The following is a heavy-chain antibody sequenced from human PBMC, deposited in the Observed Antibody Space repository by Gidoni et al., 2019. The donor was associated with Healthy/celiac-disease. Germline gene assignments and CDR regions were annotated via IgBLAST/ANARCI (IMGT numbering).Heavy chain of an antibody. CDR1: GFTLSSYW. CDR3: GRSGRPYACDI. Sequence: EVQLVESGGGLVQPGGSLRLSCAASGFTLSSYWMSWVRQAPGKGLEWVANIKQDGSEKYYVNSVKGRLSISRDNAKNSLYLQIDSLRAEDTAVYYCGRSGRPYACDIWGQGTKVTVSS. V-gene: IGHV3-7*01. J-gene: IGHJ3*02. CDR2: IKQDGSEK. D-gene: IGHD6-6*01.